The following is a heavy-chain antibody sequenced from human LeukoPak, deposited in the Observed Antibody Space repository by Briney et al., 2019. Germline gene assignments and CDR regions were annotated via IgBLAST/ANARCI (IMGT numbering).Heavy chain of an antibody. D-gene: IGHD2-21*02. Sequence: PSETLSLTCTVSGGSISPYYWSWIRQSQGGGLEWIGYIHSTGSTKYNPSLKSRVTISVDTSKNQFSLRLTSVTAADAAMYYCAKHLAYCGGDCYSFDFWVQGALVTVSS. J-gene: IGHJ4*01. CDR3: AKHLAYCGGDCYSFDF. V-gene: IGHV4-59*01. CDR2: IHSTGST. CDR1: GGSISPYY.